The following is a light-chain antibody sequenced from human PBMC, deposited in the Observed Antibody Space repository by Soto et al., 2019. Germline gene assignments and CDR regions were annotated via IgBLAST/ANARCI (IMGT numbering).Light chain of an antibody. V-gene: IGKV3-20*01. CDR3: QQYGSSPRT. J-gene: IGKJ1*01. Sequence: EIVLTHSPGTLSLFPGERATFSCRASQSVSSTYLAWYQQKPGQAPRLLIYGASSRATGIPDRFSGSGSGTDFTLTISRLEPEDSAVYYCQQYGSSPRTFGQGTKVEI. CDR2: GAS. CDR1: QSVSSTY.